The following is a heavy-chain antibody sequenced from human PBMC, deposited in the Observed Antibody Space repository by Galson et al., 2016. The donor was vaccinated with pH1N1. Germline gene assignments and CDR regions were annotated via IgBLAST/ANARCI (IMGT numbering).Heavy chain of an antibody. CDR2: IYHSGST. CDR1: GGSIRIGGFY. J-gene: IGHJ6*02. V-gene: IGHV4-31*03. CDR3: ARENIVVGEGWDYGMDV. D-gene: IGHD2-15*01. Sequence: TLSLTCSVSGGSIRIGGFYWSWVRQHPGKGLEWIGYIYHSGSTSYKPSLKSRVSISVDTSKNQFSLQLRSVTAADTAVYYCARENIVVGEGWDYGMDVWGQGNAVTVSS.